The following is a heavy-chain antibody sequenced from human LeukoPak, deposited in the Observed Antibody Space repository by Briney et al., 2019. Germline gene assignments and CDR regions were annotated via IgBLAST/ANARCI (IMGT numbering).Heavy chain of an antibody. CDR1: GGSISSSSYY. D-gene: IGHD1-1*01. J-gene: IGHJ4*02. CDR2: IYYSGST. Sequence: SETLSLTCTVSGGSISSSSYYWGWIRQPPGKGLEWIGSIYYSGSTYYNPSLKSRVTISVDTSKNQFSLKLSSVTAADTAVYCCARERPPSDYWGQGTLVTVSS. V-gene: IGHV4-39*01. CDR3: ARERPPSDY.